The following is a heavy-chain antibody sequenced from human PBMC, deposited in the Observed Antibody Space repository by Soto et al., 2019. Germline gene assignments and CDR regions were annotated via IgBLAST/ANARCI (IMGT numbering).Heavy chain of an antibody. CDR2: IYYSGST. CDR3: ARDFIAAAGTYYYYGMDV. V-gene: IGHV4-31*03. J-gene: IGHJ6*02. Sequence: SLTCTVSGGSISSGGYYWSWIRQHPGKGLEWIGYIYYSGSTYYNPSLKSRVTISVDTSKNQFSLKLSSVTAADTAVYYCARDFIAAAGTYYYYGMDVWGQGTTVTVSS. D-gene: IGHD6-13*01. CDR1: GGSISSGGYY.